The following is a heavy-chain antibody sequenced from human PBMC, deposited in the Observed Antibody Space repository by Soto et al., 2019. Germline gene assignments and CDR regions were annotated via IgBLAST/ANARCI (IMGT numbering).Heavy chain of an antibody. CDR3: ARDFCGITMAHYFDN. CDR1: GYTFTNYD. D-gene: IGHD3-10*01. J-gene: IGHJ4*02. V-gene: IGHV1-18*04. CDR2: ISTYTGNT. Sequence: ASVKVSCKASGYTFTNYDISWVRQAPGQGLEWVAWISTYTGNTKYGQKFQGRVTVTTEKSTSTAYMDLRSLKSDDTAVYYCARDFCGITMAHYFDNWGQGTLVTVSS.